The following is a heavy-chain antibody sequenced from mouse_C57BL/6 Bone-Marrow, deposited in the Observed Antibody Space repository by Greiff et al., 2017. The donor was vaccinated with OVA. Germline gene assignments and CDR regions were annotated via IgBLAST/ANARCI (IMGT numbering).Heavy chain of an antibody. J-gene: IGHJ4*01. D-gene: IGHD2-2*01. CDR2: INPSNGGT. CDR3: ARSRGYYCAMDY. Sequence: QVQLQQSGTELVKPGASVKLSCKASGYTFTSYWMHWVKQRPGQGLEWIGNINPSNGGTNYNEKFKSKATLTVDKSSSTAYMQLSSLTSEDSAVYYCARSRGYYCAMDYWGQGTSVTVSS. V-gene: IGHV1-53*01. CDR1: GYTFTSYW.